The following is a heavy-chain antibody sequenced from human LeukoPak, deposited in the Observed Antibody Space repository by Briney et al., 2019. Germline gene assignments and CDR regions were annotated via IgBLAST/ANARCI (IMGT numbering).Heavy chain of an antibody. CDR1: GFTFRSYE. CDR3: ARDPPDY. CDR2: ILNSGTTT. Sequence: PGGSLRLSCAASGFTFRSYEMNWVRQALGKGLEWVSYILNSGTTTYYADSVKGRFTISRDNAKNSLYLQMNSLRAEDTGVYYCARDPPDYWGQGILVTVSS. V-gene: IGHV3-48*03. J-gene: IGHJ4*02.